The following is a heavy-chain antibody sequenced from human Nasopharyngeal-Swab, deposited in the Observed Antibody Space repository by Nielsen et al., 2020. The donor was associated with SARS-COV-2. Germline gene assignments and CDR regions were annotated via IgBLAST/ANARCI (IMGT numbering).Heavy chain of an antibody. V-gene: IGHV2-5*04. CDR2: IYWNDDK. Sequence: SGPTLVKPTQTLTLTCTFSQFPVTSNGVGVAWIRQSPGKALEWLALIYWNDDKRYSPSLKGRFTITKDTSKKQVVLTMTNMDPVDTGTYYCTKFSTDYYGSGGHYSMDVWGQGITVTVSS. CDR1: QFPVTSNGVG. D-gene: IGHD3-10*01. J-gene: IGHJ6*02. CDR3: TKFSTDYYGSGGHYSMDV.